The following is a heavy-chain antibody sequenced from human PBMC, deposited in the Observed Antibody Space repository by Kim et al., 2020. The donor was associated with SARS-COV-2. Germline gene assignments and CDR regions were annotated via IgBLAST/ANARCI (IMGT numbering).Heavy chain of an antibody. CDR2: INHSGST. V-gene: IGHV4-34*01. CDR1: GGSFSGYY. D-gene: IGHD3-16*01. CDR3: ARRYGGLAVSSYYYYYGMDV. J-gene: IGHJ6*02. Sequence: SETLSLTCAVYGGSFSGYYWSWIRQPPGKGLEWIGEINHSGSTNYNPSLKSRVTISVDTSKNQFSLKLSSVTAADTAVYYCARRYGGLAVSSYYYYYGMDVWGQGTTVTVSS.